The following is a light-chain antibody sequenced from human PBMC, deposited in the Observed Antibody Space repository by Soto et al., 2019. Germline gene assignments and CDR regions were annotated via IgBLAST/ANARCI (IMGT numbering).Light chain of an antibody. CDR3: QQYDRLTRT. CDR2: DAS. V-gene: IGKV1-33*01. CDR1: QDISKY. J-gene: IGKJ1*01. Sequence: DIHMTRSPSSLSASVGDIFTITCQASQDISKYLNWYQKKPGKAPKLLIYDASNLETGVPSRFSGSGSGTDFTFTISSMKNEDIETYYCQQYDRLTRTFGQGTQVDIK.